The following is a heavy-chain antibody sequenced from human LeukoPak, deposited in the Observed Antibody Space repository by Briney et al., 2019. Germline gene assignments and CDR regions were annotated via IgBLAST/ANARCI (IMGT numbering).Heavy chain of an antibody. D-gene: IGHD6-6*01. CDR3: ALNLAFGSSSYYYYYMDV. V-gene: IGHV4-59*01. Sequence: SETLSLTCTVSGGSISSYYWSWIRQPPGKGLEWIGYIYYSGSTNYNPSLKSRVTISVDTSKNQFSLKLSSVTAADTAVYYCALNLAFGSSSYYYYYMDVWGKGTTVTVSS. CDR2: IYYSGST. CDR1: GGSISSYY. J-gene: IGHJ6*03.